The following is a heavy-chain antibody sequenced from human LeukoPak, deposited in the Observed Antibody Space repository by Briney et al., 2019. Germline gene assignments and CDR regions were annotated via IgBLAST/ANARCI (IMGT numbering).Heavy chain of an antibody. CDR1: GFSLSTSGMC. Sequence: SGPTLVNPTQTLTLTCTFSGFSLSTSGMCVSWIRQPPGKALEWLARIDWDDDKYYSTSLKTRLTISKDTSKNQVVLTMTNMDPVDTATFYCARSRITMVRGVYFDYWGQGTLVTVSS. D-gene: IGHD3-10*01. CDR3: ARSRITMVRGVYFDY. CDR2: IDWDDDK. J-gene: IGHJ4*02. V-gene: IGHV2-70*11.